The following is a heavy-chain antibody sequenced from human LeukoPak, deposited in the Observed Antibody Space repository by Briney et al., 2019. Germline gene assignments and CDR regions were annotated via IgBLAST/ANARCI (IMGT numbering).Heavy chain of an antibody. CDR1: GFTFSGYS. CDR3: AKLTEVAPTRPQGFDL. Sequence: GGSLRLSCAASGFTFSGYSMNWVRQAPGRGLEWVSYFSSRGGAIYYADSLKGRFTISRDNAKNSLYLQMSSLRAEDTAVYYCAKLTEVAPTRPQGFDLWGRGTLVTVSS. V-gene: IGHV3-48*04. CDR2: FSSRGGAI. J-gene: IGHJ2*01. D-gene: IGHD5-12*01.